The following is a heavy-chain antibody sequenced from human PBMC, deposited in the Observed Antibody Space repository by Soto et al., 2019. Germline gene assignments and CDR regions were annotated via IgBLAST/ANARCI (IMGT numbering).Heavy chain of an antibody. V-gene: IGHV1-46*01. CDR2: IDPSGART. J-gene: IGHJ4*02. CDR3: ATTIIYGDPGDY. Sequence: QVQVQQSGAEVKEPGASVRILCKASGYTFISYYMHWVRQAPGQGLEWMGIIDPSGARTTYAQRFRGRVTMTWDTSRSTVYMDMTSLRPDDTAVYFCATTIIYGDPGDYWGQGNVVSVSS. D-gene: IGHD4-17*01. CDR1: GYTFISYY.